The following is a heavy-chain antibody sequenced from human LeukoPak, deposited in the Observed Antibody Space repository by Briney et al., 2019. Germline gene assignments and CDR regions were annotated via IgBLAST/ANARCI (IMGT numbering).Heavy chain of an antibody. V-gene: IGHV3-33*01. D-gene: IGHD3-22*01. CDR1: GSTFSSYG. CDR3: ARVVYDSSGLYYFDY. CDR2: IWYDGSNK. Sequence: PGRSLRLSCAASGSTFSSYGMHWVRQAPGKGLEWVAVIWYDGSNKYYADSVKGRFTISRDNSKNTLHLQMNSLRAEDTAVYYCARVVYDSSGLYYFDYWGQGTLVTVSS. J-gene: IGHJ4*02.